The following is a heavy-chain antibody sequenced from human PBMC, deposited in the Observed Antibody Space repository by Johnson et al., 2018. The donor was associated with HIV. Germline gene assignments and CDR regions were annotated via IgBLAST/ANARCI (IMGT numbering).Heavy chain of an antibody. Sequence: VQLVESGGGLVQPGRSLRLSCAASGFTFSNYGMNWVRQAPGKGLEWVSVIYSGGSTFYADSVKGRFTISRDSSQNTLYLQMGSLRAEDMAVYYCARGGGVVGNAFDIWGQGTMVTVSS. CDR1: GFTFSNYG. CDR3: ARGGGVVGNAFDI. J-gene: IGHJ3*02. CDR2: IYSGGST. D-gene: IGHD2-8*02. V-gene: IGHV3-66*02.